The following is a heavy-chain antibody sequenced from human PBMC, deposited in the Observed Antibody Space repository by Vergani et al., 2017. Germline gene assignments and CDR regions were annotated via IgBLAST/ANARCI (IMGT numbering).Heavy chain of an antibody. CDR3: ARDLRGGSYPPAVASKGY. V-gene: IGHV1-18*01. J-gene: IGHJ4*02. D-gene: IGHD1-26*01. CDR1: GYTFTSYG. CDR2: ISAYNGNT. Sequence: QVQLVQSGAEVKKPGASVKVSCKASGYTFTSYGISWVRQAPGQGLEWMGWISAYNGNTNYAQKLQGRVTMTTDTSTSTAYMELRSLRSDDTAVYYCARDLRGGSYPPAVASKGYWGQGTLVTVSS.